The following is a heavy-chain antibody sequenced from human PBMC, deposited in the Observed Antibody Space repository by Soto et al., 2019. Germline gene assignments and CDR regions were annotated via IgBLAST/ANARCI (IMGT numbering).Heavy chain of an antibody. V-gene: IGHV4-39*07. CDR1: CCSISNSNYY. D-gene: IGHD3-9*01. Sequence: SETLSLTCTFSCCSISNSNYYWGWIRQPPGKGLEGITTIYYSGSTYYNPSLKSRVTISIDTSKNQFSLKLSSVTAADTAVYYCARAGTDYDILTGTIKHYFDYWGQGTLVTVSS. CDR3: ARAGTDYDILTGTIKHYFDY. CDR2: IYYSGST. J-gene: IGHJ4*02.